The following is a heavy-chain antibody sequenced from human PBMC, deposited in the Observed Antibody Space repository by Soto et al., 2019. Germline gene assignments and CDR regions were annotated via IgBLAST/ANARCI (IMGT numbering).Heavy chain of an antibody. CDR1: GGSISSYY. CDR2: IYYSGST. D-gene: IGHD3-3*01. V-gene: IGHV4-59*01. J-gene: IGHJ5*02. CDR3: AREYYDFWSGTFDP. Sequence: SETLSLTCTVSGGSISSYYWSWIRQPPGKGLEWIGYIYYSGSTNYNPSLKSRVTISVDTSKNQFSLKLSSVTAADTAVYYCAREYYDFWSGTFDPWGQGTLVTVSS.